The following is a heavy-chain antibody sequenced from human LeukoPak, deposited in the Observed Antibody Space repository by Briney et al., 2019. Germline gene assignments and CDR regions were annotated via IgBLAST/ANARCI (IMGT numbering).Heavy chain of an antibody. V-gene: IGHV3-21*01. CDR2: ISSSSSYI. CDR1: GFTFSIHS. Sequence: GGSLRLSCAASGFTFSIHSMNWVRQAPGKGLEWVSSISSSSSYIYYADSVKGGFTISRDNAKNSLYLQMNSLRAEDTAVYYCARDRGVTTVVPWGQGTLVTVSS. CDR3: ARDRGVTTVVP. J-gene: IGHJ5*02. D-gene: IGHD4-11*01.